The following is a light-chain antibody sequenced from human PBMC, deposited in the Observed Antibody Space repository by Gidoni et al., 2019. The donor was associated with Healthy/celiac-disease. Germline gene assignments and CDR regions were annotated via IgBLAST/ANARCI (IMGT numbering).Light chain of an antibody. V-gene: IGKV1-5*01. CDR2: DAS. CDR3: QQYNSYSPLGT. CDR1: QSISSW. Sequence: DIEMTQSPSTLSASVGDRVTITCRASQSISSWLAWYQQKPGKAPKLLIYDASSLESGVPSRFSGSGSVTEFTLTISSLQPDDFATYYCQQYNSYSPLGTFGPGTKVDIK. J-gene: IGKJ3*01.